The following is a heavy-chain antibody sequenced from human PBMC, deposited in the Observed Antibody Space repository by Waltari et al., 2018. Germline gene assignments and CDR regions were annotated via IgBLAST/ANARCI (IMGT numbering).Heavy chain of an antibody. Sequence: EVHLVESGGGLVQPGRSLRLSCAASGFILGAYAIHWVRQFPGKGLEWVSGLNWNGDTTGYADSVKGRFTISRDNAKNSLFLQMDSLTPEDTAVYYCTKDSGASLVTSFVDSWGHGTLVTVSS. CDR1: GFILGAYA. J-gene: IGHJ5*01. V-gene: IGHV3-9*01. CDR3: TKDSGASLVTSFVDS. D-gene: IGHD4-4*01. CDR2: LNWNGDTT.